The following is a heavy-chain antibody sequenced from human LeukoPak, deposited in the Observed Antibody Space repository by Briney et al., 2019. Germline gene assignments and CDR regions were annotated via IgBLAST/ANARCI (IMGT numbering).Heavy chain of an antibody. CDR1: GYTFTNYD. D-gene: IGHD1-20*01. J-gene: IGHJ4*02. CDR3: ARGHNWNFDY. Sequence: GASVKVSCKASGYTFTNYDVNWVRQATGQGLEWMGWMNPNSGNTGYAQKFQGRVTITRNTSISTAYMELSSLRSEDTAVYYCARGHNWNFDYWGQGTLVTVST. CDR2: MNPNSGNT. V-gene: IGHV1-8*03.